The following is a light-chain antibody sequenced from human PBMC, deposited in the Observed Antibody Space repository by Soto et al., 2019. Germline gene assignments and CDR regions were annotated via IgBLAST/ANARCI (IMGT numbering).Light chain of an antibody. J-gene: IGKJ1*01. V-gene: IGKV1-33*01. CDR1: QGISTF. Sequence: DIQMTQSPSSLSASVGDRVTITCQASQGISTFLNWYQQKPGKAPNLLIYGASNLETGVPSRFSGSGSGTEFTLTISSLQPDDFATYYCQQYNSYSPWAFGQGTKVEIK. CDR2: GAS. CDR3: QQYNSYSPWA.